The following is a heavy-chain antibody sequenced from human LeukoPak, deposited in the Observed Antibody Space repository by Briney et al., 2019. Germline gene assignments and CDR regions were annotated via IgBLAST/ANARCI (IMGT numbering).Heavy chain of an antibody. Sequence: SETLSLTCAVYGVSFSGYYWSWIRQPPGKGLEWIGEINHSGSTNYNPSLKNRVTISVDTSKNQFSLKLSSVTAADTAVYYCARETSQKGANYMDVWGKGTTVTISS. CDR3: ARETSQKGANYMDV. V-gene: IGHV4-34*01. CDR2: INHSGST. J-gene: IGHJ6*03. CDR1: GVSFSGYY. D-gene: IGHD3-16*01.